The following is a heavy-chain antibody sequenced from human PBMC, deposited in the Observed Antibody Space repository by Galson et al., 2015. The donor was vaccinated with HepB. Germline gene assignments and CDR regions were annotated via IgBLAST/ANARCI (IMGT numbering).Heavy chain of an antibody. CDR2: ISGSGGDT. CDR1: GFTFHRFG. J-gene: IGHJ6*02. V-gene: IGHV3-23*01. CDR3: AKDTQIIAVAASSDGMDV. Sequence: SLRLSCAASGFTFHRFGMSWVRQAPGKGLEWVSAISGSGGDTYYADSVRGRFTISRDNSKSTLLLQLNSLRAEDAAVYYCAKDTQIIAVAASSDGMDVWGQGTTVTVSS. D-gene: IGHD6-19*01.